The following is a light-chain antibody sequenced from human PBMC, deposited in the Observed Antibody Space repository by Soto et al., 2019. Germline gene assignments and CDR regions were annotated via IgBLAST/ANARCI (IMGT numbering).Light chain of an antibody. CDR2: AAS. V-gene: IGKV1-39*01. J-gene: IGKJ4*01. CDR1: QSISSY. CDR3: QQYTVWPFT. Sequence: DIQMTQSPSSLSASVGDRVTITCRASQSISSYLNWYQQKPGKAPKLLIYAASSLQSGVPSRFSGSGSGTDFTLTISSLQPEDFATYYCQQYTVWPFTFGGGTRVEIK.